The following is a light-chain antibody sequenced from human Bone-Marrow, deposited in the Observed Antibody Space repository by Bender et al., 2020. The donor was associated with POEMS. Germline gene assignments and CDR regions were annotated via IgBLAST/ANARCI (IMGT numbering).Light chain of an antibody. Sequence: QSALTQPASVSGSPGQSITISCTGFTSGVESYDLVSWYQHHPGNAPKLIIYESSKRPSGVSYRFSASKSGNMASLTISGLQAEDEADYYCCSYADSSTLVLGTGTKVTVL. CDR1: TSGVESYDL. V-gene: IGLV2-23*01. J-gene: IGLJ1*01. CDR3: CSYADSSTLV. CDR2: ESS.